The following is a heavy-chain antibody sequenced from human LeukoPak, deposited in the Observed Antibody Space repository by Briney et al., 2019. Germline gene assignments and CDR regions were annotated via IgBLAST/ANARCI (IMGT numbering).Heavy chain of an antibody. CDR3: AKEGRLTGVSYYFDY. V-gene: IGHV3-33*06. J-gene: IGHJ4*02. CDR2: IWYDGSNK. D-gene: IGHD7-27*01. CDR1: GFTFSSYG. Sequence: GGSLRLSCAASGFTFSSYGMHWVRQAPGKGLEWVAVIWYDGSNKYYADSVKGRFTISRDNSKNTLYLQMNSLRAEDTAVYYCAKEGRLTGVSYYFDYWGQGTLVTVSS.